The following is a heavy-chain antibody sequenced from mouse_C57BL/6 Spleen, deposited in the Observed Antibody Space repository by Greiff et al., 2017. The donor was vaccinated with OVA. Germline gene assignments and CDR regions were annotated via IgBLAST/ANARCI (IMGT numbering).Heavy chain of an antibody. D-gene: IGHD2-4*01. CDR3: ARSRGGIYYDYDGYFDV. CDR2: ISYDGSN. V-gene: IGHV3-6*01. J-gene: IGHJ1*03. CDR1: GYSITSGYY. Sequence: VQLKESGPGLVKPSQSLSLTCSVTGYSITSGYYWNWIRQFPGNKLEWMGYISYDGSNNYNPSLKNRISITRDTSKNQFFLKLNSVTTEDTATYDCARSRGGIYYDYDGYFDVWGTGTTVTVSS.